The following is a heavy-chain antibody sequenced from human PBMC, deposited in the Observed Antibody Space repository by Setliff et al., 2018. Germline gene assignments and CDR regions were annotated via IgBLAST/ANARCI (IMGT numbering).Heavy chain of an antibody. CDR3: AKEHVVISYVSNTHQHYGMDV. V-gene: IGHV4-61*02. CDR2: IYTSGAT. Sequence: SETLSLTCTVSGASLRSGSYYWSWIQQPAGKGLEWIGRIYTSGATTYSPSLKSRVSISADTSKNLLSLTLKSVTAADTAVYYCAKEHVVISYVSNTHQHYGMDVWGQGTTVTVSS. J-gene: IGHJ6*02. CDR1: GASLRSGSYY. D-gene: IGHD2-21*01.